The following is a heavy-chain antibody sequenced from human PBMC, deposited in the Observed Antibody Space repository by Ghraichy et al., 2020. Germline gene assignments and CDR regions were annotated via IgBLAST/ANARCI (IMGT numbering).Heavy chain of an antibody. J-gene: IGHJ4*02. D-gene: IGHD3-22*01. V-gene: IGHV3-7*01. CDR2: IKQDGSEK. CDR1: GFTFSSYW. Sequence: ETLSLTCTASGFTFSSYWMSWVRQAPGKGLEWVANIKQDGSEKYYVDSVKGRFTISRDNAKKSLYLQMNSLRAEDTAVYYCARVSHRGYYDSSGYCAYFDYWGQGTLVTVSS. CDR3: ARVSHRGYYDSSGYCAYFDY.